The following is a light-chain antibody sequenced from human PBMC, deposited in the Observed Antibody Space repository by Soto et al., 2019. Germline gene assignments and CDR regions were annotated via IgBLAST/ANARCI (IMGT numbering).Light chain of an antibody. CDR1: QSVSNN. CDR2: LAS. Sequence: EIVLTQSPGTLSLSPLEGITLXRRASQSVSNNLAWYQQKPGQAPRLLIYLASTRATGIPARFSGSGSGTEFTLTISSLQSEDFAVYYCQQYNNWPLTFGQGPRWIS. V-gene: IGKV3D-15*01. J-gene: IGKJ4*01. CDR3: QQYNNWPLT.